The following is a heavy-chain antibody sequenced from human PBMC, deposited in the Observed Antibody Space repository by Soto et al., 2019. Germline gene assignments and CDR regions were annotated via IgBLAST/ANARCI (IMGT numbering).Heavy chain of an antibody. CDR1: GGSISSYY. D-gene: IGHD6-19*01. V-gene: IGHV4-59*01. Sequence: SETLSLTCTVSGGSISSYYWSWSRQPPGKGLEWIGYIYYSGSTNYNPSLKSRVTISVDTSKNQFSLKLSSVTAADTAVYYCARLRTIAVAGVNYYYYYGMDVWGQGNTVTVSS. J-gene: IGHJ6*02. CDR3: ARLRTIAVAGVNYYYYYGMDV. CDR2: IYYSGST.